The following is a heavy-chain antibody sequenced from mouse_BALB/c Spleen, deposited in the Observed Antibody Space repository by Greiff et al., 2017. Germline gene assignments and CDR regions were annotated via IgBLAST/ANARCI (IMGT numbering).Heavy chain of an antibody. J-gene: IGHJ4*01. D-gene: IGHD1-1*01. CDR2: ISSGSSTI. CDR1: GFTFSSFG. CDR3: ARMRDSSPYYYAMDY. Sequence: DVMLVESGGGLVQPGGSRKLSCAASGFTFSSFGMHWVRQAPEKGLEWVAYISSGSSTIYYADTVKGRFTISRDNPKNTLFLQMTSLRSEDTAMYYCARMRDSSPYYYAMDYWGQGTSVTVSS. V-gene: IGHV5-17*02.